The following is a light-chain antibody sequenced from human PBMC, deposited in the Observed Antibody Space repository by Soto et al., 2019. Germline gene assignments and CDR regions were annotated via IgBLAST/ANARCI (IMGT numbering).Light chain of an antibody. J-gene: IGKJ1*01. CDR3: QQYGSSPGT. V-gene: IGKV3-20*01. CDR2: GAS. CDR1: QSVTSNY. Sequence: IVLTQSPGTLSLSPGERATLSFSASQSVTSNYLAWYQQKPGQSPRLLILGASIRDTGIPDRFTGSGSGTDFTLTISRLEPEDFAVYYCQQYGSSPGTFGQGTKVDI.